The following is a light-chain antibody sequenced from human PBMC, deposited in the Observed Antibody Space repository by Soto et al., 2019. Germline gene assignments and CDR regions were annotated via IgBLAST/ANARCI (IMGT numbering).Light chain of an antibody. CDR1: GGSIANHY. J-gene: IGLJ3*02. CDR2: EDN. Sequence: LTQPPSVSESPGKTVTISCTRSGGSIANHYVQWYQQRPGSAPTTVIYEDNQRPSGVPDRFSGSIDSSSNSASLTLSGLKTEDEADYYCQSFDSTSVVFGGGTKLTVL. CDR3: QSFDSTSVV. V-gene: IGLV6-57*04.